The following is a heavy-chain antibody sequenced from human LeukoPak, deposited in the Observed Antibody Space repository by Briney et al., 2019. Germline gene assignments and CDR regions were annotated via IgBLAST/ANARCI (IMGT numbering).Heavy chain of an antibody. CDR2: IDSGGRT. D-gene: IGHD6-13*01. Sequence: PGGSLRLSCAASGFTFSNYVMNWVRQAPGKGLEWVSAIDSGGRTFYADSVKGRFTISRDNSKNTLYLQMDSLRAEDTAVYYCAISWYQSSAFDIWGQGTMVTVSS. J-gene: IGHJ3*02. CDR3: AISWYQSSAFDI. CDR1: GFTFSNYV. V-gene: IGHV3-23*01.